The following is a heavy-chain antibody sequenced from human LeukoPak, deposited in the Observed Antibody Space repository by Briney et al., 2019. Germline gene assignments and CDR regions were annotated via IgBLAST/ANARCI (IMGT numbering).Heavy chain of an antibody. Sequence: PGGSLRLSCAASGFTVSSNYMSWVRQAPGKGLEWVSVICSGGSTYYADSVKGRFTISRDNSKNTLYLQMNSLRAEDTAVYYCARARGLLWFGESYWFDPWGQGTLVTVSS. J-gene: IGHJ5*02. CDR1: GFTVSSNY. D-gene: IGHD3-10*01. CDR2: ICSGGST. CDR3: ARARGLLWFGESYWFDP. V-gene: IGHV3-66*01.